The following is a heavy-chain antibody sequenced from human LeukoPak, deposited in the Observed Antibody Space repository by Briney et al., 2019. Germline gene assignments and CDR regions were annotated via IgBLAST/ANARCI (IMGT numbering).Heavy chain of an antibody. Sequence: GGSLRLSCAASGFTFSSYAMHWVRQAPGKGLEWVAVISYDGSNKYYADSVKGRFTISSDNSKNTLYLQMNSLRAEETAVYYCAREDYDILTGYYNSIDYWGQGTLVTVSS. V-gene: IGHV3-30*04. D-gene: IGHD3-9*01. CDR2: ISYDGSNK. J-gene: IGHJ4*02. CDR1: GFTFSSYA. CDR3: AREDYDILTGYYNSIDY.